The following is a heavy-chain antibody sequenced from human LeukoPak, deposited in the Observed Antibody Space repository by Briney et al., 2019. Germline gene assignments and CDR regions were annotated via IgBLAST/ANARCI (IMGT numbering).Heavy chain of an antibody. V-gene: IGHV3-23*01. Sequence: GGSLRLSCAASGFTFSNQAMSWVRQAPGKGLEWVSAISGSGDGTYYADSVKGRFTIFRDNSMNAVYLQMNSLRAEDTAVFYCAKYRCSGTNRYPRGHYYYGMDVWAKGPRSPSP. CDR1: GFTFSNQA. CDR2: ISGSGDGT. J-gene: IGHJ6*02. CDR3: AKYRCSGTNRYPRGHYYYGMDV. D-gene: IGHD2-15*01.